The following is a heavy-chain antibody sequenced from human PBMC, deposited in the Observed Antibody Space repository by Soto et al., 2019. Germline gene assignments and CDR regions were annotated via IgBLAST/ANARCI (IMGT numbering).Heavy chain of an antibody. CDR2: ISGFNGKT. CDR3: ARDLNYFGPVVTNLFDR. Sequence: ASVKVSCTTSGYSFARYCVSWVREAPGQGLEWLGWISGFNGKTEHSQTLRDRVTLTTDTSTGTAYLKLRRLKSDGTAIYYCARDLNYFGPVVTNLFDRWGQGTLVTVSS. CDR1: GYSFARYC. V-gene: IGHV1-18*01. D-gene: IGHD2-21*02. J-gene: IGHJ5*02.